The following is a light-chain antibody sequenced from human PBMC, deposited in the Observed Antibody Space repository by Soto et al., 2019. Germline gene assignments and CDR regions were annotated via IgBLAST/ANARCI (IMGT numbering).Light chain of an antibody. CDR2: WAS. Sequence: DIVMTQSPESLAVSLGERATVNCKSSQSLLYSSNNKNYLAWYQQKPGQPPKMLIYWASSRESGVPDRFSGSGSGTDFTLTISSLQAEDVAVYYCQQYYSSPLTFGGGTKVDIK. J-gene: IGKJ4*01. CDR3: QQYYSSPLT. V-gene: IGKV4-1*01. CDR1: QSLLYSSNNKNY.